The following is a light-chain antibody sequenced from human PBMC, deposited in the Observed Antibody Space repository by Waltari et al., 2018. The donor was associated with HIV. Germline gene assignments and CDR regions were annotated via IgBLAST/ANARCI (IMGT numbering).Light chain of an antibody. V-gene: IGLV2-14*03. CDR2: DVS. Sequence: QPGLAPPASVSGSPGQSITISCPGTSRAIGGSNSLSWYQQHPGKAPKLIIYDVSSRPSWVSDRFAGSKSGNTASLTIAGLQPEDEAEYFCSSYTSSSTPTFGGGTKLTVL. CDR3: SSYTSSSTPT. J-gene: IGLJ2*01. CDR1: SRAIGGSNS.